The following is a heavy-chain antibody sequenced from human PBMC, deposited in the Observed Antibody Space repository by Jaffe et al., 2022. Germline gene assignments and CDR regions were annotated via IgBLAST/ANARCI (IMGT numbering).Heavy chain of an antibody. CDR1: GFTVSSNY. Sequence: EVQLVETGGGLIQPGGSLRLSCAASGFTVSSNYMSWVRQAPGKGLEWVSVIYSGGSTYYADSVKGRFTISRDNSKNTLYLQMNSLRAEDTAVYYCASHGEGRAAAAPRFDYWGQGTLVTVSS. CDR3: ASHGEGRAAAAPRFDY. J-gene: IGHJ4*02. V-gene: IGHV3-53*02. D-gene: IGHD6-13*01. CDR2: IYSGGST.